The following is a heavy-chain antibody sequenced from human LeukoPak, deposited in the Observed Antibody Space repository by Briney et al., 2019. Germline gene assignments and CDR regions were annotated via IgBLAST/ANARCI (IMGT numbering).Heavy chain of an antibody. CDR3: ARVYCSGGYCYSGEGAFDI. D-gene: IGHD2-15*01. CDR1: GFTFSSFN. Sequence: PGGFLRLSCAASGFTFSSFNMNWVRQAPGKGLEWVSSINTGSSYIYYADSVKGRFTISRDNAKNSLYLQMNSLRAEDTAIYYCARVYCSGGYCYSGEGAFDIWGQGTMVTVSS. CDR2: INTGSSYI. J-gene: IGHJ3*02. V-gene: IGHV3-21*01.